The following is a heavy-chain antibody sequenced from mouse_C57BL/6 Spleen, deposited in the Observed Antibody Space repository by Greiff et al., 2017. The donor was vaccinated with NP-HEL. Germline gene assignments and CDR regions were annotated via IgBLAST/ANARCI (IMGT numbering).Heavy chain of an antibody. CDR2: IDPANGNT. CDR3: ASTLYYGSSYHFDY. J-gene: IGHJ2*01. V-gene: IGHV14-3*01. D-gene: IGHD1-1*01. Sequence: EVQLVESVAELVRPGASVKLSCTASGFNIKNTYMHWVKQRPEQGLEWIGRIDPANGNTKYAPKFQGKATITADTSSNTAYLQLSSLTSEDTAIYYCASTLYYGSSYHFDYWGQGTTLTVSS. CDR1: GFNIKNTY.